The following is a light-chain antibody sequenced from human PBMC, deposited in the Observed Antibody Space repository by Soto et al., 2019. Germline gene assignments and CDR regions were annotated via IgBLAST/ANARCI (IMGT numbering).Light chain of an antibody. CDR1: QDVSNY. Sequence: DIQMTQSKSSLSASVGDRVTITFQASQDVSNYLNWYQQKLGKAPKLLIYDASNLETGVPSRFSGSGSGTYFSFTISSLQPEDFATYYCQQYSNLITFGQVTLLEVK. CDR3: QQYSNLIT. CDR2: DAS. V-gene: IGKV1-33*01. J-gene: IGKJ5*01.